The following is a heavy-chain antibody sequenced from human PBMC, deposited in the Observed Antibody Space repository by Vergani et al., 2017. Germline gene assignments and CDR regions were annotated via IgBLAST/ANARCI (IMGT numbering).Heavy chain of an antibody. D-gene: IGHD2-15*01. V-gene: IGHV4-34*01. CDR1: GGSCSGYY. Sequence: QVQLQQWGAGLLKPSETLSLTCAVYGGSCSGYYWSWFRQPLGKGLEWIGEINHSGSTNYNPSLKSRVTISVDTSKITLYLQMKSLRPEDTAVYYCAKEGGGHCSSGTCYPEYWGQGTLVIVSS. J-gene: IGHJ4*02. CDR2: INHSGST. CDR3: AKEGGGHCSSGTCYPEY.